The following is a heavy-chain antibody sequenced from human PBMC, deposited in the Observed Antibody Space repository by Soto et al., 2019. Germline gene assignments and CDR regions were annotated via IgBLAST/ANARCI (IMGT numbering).Heavy chain of an antibody. CDR2: IIPLLGIA. CDR3: ASRSTVVVAATEAFDY. D-gene: IGHD2-15*01. J-gene: IGHJ4*02. V-gene: IGHV1-69*02. Sequence: QVQLVQSGAEVKKPGSSVKVSCKASGGTFSTYTISWVRQAPGQGLEWMGRIIPLLGIANYAQKFQGRVTITADKSTSTAYMELRSLRSEDTAVYYCASRSTVVVAATEAFDYWGQGTLVTVSS. CDR1: GGTFSTYT.